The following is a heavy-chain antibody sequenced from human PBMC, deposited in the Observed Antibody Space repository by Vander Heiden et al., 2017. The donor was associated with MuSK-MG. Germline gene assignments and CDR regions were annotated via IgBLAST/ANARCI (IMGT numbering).Heavy chain of an antibody. D-gene: IGHD4-17*01. CDR2: VRSKPSGGKS. V-gene: IGHV3-49*03. Sequence: EVQQVESGGGLVQPGGSLRLSCLDYGFPFREYTRAWLRHARGKGLEWVGVVRSKPSGGKSEYSASVKGRFTSSRDDSKSIAYLQMNSLKTEGTAVYYCTRVGGMNTVWGWGQGTLVTVSS. J-gene: IGHJ4*02. CDR1: GFPFREYT. CDR3: TRVGGMNTVWG.